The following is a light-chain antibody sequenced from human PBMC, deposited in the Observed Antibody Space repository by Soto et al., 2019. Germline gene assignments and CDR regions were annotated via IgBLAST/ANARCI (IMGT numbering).Light chain of an antibody. J-gene: IGLJ1*01. CDR2: DVS. V-gene: IGLV2-11*01. CDR1: SSDVGAYNY. Sequence: QSALTQPRSVSGSPGQSVTISCTGTSSDVGAYNYVSWYQQHPGKAPKLIIYDVSERPSGVPDRFSGSKSGNTASLTISGLQAEDEADYYCSSYAGRYTYVFATGTKLTVL. CDR3: SSYAGRYTYV.